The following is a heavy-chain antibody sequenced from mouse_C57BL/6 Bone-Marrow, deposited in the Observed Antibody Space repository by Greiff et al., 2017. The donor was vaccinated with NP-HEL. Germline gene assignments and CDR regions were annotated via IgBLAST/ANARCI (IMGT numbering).Heavy chain of an antibody. CDR1: GFTFSSYA. D-gene: IGHD1-1*01. V-gene: IGHV5-9-1*02. CDR2: ISSGGDYI. CDR3: TRDEGAVGDYFDY. J-gene: IGHJ2*01. Sequence: EVKLVESGEGLVKPGGSLKLSCAASGFTFSSYAMSWVRQTPEKRLEWVAYISSGGDYIYYADTVKGRFTISRDNARNTLYLQMSSLKSEDTAMYYCTRDEGAVGDYFDYWGQGTTLTVSS.